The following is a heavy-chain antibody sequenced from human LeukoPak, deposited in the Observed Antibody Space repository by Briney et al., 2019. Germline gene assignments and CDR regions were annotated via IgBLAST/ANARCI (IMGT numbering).Heavy chain of an antibody. CDR1: GGSFSGYY. CDR3: ARASIAAAGVNWFDS. D-gene: IGHD6-13*01. V-gene: IGHV4-34*01. CDR2: INHSGST. J-gene: IGHJ5*01. Sequence: SETLSLTCAVYGGSFSGYYWSWIRQPPGKGLEWIGEINHSGSTNYNPSLKSRVTISVDTSKNQFSLKLSSVTAADTAVYYCARASIAAAGVNWFDSWGQGTLVTVSS.